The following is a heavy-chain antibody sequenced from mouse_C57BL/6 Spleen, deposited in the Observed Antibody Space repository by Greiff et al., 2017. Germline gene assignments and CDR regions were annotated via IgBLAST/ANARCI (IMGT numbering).Heavy chain of an antibody. Sequence: QVQLQQSGAELVKPGASVTISCKASGYAFSSYWMNWVKQRPGKGLAWIGQIYPGDGDTNYNGKFTGKATLTADKSSSTAYMQISSLTSEDSAVYVCARAITTRYYLDYWGQGTTLTVSS. V-gene: IGHV1-80*01. CDR3: ARAITTRYYLDY. CDR1: GYAFSSYW. J-gene: IGHJ2*01. D-gene: IGHD2-4*01. CDR2: IYPGDGDT.